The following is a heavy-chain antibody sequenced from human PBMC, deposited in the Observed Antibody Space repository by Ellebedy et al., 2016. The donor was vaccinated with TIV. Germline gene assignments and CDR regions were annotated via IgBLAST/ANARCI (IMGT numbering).Heavy chain of an antibody. CDR2: ISSSGTYI. V-gene: IGHV3-21*01. CDR1: GFTFSGFT. J-gene: IGHJ4*02. Sequence: GESLKISCAASGFTFSGFTMNWVRQAPGKGLEWVSSISSSGTYIHNADSVKGRFIISRDNAKNSLYLQMNSLRVEDTAINYCARPAAAYSSSWYDFDCWGQGTLVTVSS. CDR3: ARPAAAYSSSWYDFDC. D-gene: IGHD6-13*01.